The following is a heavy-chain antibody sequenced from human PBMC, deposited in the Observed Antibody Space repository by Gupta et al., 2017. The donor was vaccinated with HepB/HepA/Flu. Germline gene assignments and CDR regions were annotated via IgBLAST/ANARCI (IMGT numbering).Heavy chain of an antibody. V-gene: IGHV3-30-3*01. J-gene: IGHJ5*02. CDR2: ISKDGINQ. Sequence: QVQLVESVGGVVQPGASLRLSCAASGFTFSNYAMHWVRQAPGKGLEWVAVISKDGINQYYADSVTGRFTVSRDISKNTLYLQMNSLRLEDTAVYYCARRGYCTTSVCSNWLDPWGQGTLVTVSS. CDR1: GFTFSNYA. D-gene: IGHD2-8*01. CDR3: ARRGYCTTSVCSNWLDP.